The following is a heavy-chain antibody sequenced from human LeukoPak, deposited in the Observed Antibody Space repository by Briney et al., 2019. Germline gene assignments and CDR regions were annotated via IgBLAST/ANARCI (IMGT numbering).Heavy chain of an antibody. CDR3: AREGYYYDSSVDY. D-gene: IGHD3-22*01. CDR2: ISSSSSTI. CDR1: GFTFSSYS. V-gene: IGHV3-48*01. J-gene: IGHJ4*02. Sequence: PGGSLRLSCAASGFTFSSYSMNWVRQAPGKGLEWVSYISSSSSTIYYADSVKGRFTISRDNAKNSLYLQMNSLRAEDTAVYYCAREGYYYDSSVDYWGQGTLVTVSS.